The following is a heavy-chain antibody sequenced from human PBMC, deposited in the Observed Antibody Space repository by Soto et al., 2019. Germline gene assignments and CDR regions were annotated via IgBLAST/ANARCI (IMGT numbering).Heavy chain of an antibody. CDR3: AREVASQRLAP. CDR2: ISSDSSHT. J-gene: IGHJ5*02. Sequence: EVQLVESGGGLVKPGGSLRLSCAASGFTLSYYTMDWVRQAPGKGLEWVSSISSDSSHTYYADSVKGRFTIARDNAKNSLYLQMNGLRAEDTAVYYLAREVASQRLAPLGQGTLVTVSS. CDR1: GFTLSYYT. V-gene: IGHV3-21*01.